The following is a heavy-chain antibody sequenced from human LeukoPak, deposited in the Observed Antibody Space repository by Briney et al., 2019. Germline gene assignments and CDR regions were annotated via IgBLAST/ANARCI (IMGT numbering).Heavy chain of an antibody. CDR2: IYHSGST. CDR3: AVLVVPAAIGSYYFDY. CDR1: GYSISSGYY. D-gene: IGHD2-2*01. Sequence: PSETLSLTCTVSGYSISSGYYWGWIRQPPGKGLEWIGSIYHSGSTYYNPSLKSRVTISVDTSKNQFSLKLSSVTAADTAVYYCAVLVVPAAIGSYYFDYWGQGTLVTVSS. J-gene: IGHJ4*02. V-gene: IGHV4-38-2*02.